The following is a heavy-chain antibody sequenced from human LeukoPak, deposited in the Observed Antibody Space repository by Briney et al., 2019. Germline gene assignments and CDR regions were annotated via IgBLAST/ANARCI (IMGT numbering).Heavy chain of an antibody. J-gene: IGHJ4*02. CDR2: INPNSGGT. CDR1: GYTFTGYY. D-gene: IGHD3-10*01. CDR3: ARDLDAGSGSYYLDY. Sequence: ASVKASCKASGYTFTGYYMHWVRQAPGQGLEWMGWINPNSGGTNYAQKFQGRVTMTRDTSISTAYMELSRLRSDDTAVYYCARDLDAGSGSYYLDYWGQGTLVTVSS. V-gene: IGHV1-2*02.